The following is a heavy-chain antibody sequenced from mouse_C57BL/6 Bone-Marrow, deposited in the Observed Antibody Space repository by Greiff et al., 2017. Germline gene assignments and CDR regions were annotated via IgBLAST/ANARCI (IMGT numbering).Heavy chain of an antibody. J-gene: IGHJ1*03. CDR2: IDPSDSYT. Sequence: QVQLQQPGAELVKPGASVKLSCKASGYTFTSYWMQWVKQRPGQGLEWIGEIDPSDSYTNYNQKFKGKATLTVDTSSSTAYMQRSSLTSEDAAVYYCAREVLTTVVAPYFDVWGTGTTVTVSS. CDR1: GYTFTSYW. CDR3: AREVLTTVVAPYFDV. D-gene: IGHD1-1*01. V-gene: IGHV1-50*01.